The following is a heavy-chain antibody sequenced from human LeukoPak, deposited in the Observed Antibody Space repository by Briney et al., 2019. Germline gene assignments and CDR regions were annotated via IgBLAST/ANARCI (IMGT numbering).Heavy chain of an antibody. CDR3: ARAPKFTTAPRIAARHFDY. D-gene: IGHD6-6*01. J-gene: IGHJ4*02. Sequence: SETLSLTCTVSGGSISSSSYYWGWIRQPPGKGLEGIGGIYYSGSTYYNPSLKSRVTISVDTSKNQFSLKLSSVTAADTAVYYCARAPKFTTAPRIAARHFDYWGQGTLVTVSS. V-gene: IGHV4-39*07. CDR1: GGSISSSSYY. CDR2: IYYSGST.